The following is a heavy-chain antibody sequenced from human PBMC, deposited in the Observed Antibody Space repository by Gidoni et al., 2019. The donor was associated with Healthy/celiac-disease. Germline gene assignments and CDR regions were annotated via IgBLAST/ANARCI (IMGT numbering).Heavy chain of an antibody. V-gene: IGHV2-5*02. CDR2: IDWDDDK. CDR3: AHEYYGDYFDY. J-gene: IGHJ4*02. Sequence: QITLKESGPTLVKPTQPLTLTCTFSGFSLSTSGVGVGWIRQRPGTALEWLPLIDWDDDKRYRPSLKSRLTITKDTSKNQVVLTMTNMDPGDKATYYCAHEYYGDYFDYWGQGTLVTVSA. CDR1: GFSLSTSGVG. D-gene: IGHD3-16*01.